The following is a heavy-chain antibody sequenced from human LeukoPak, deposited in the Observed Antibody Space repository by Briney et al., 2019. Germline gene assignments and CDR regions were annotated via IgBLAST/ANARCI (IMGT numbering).Heavy chain of an antibody. V-gene: IGHV3-33*01. Sequence: GGSLRLSCAASGFTFSSYGMHWVRQAPGQGLEWVAVICYDGSNKYYADSVKGRFTISRDNSKNTLYLQMNSLRAEDTAVYYCARDFLPFGGVIGLEAFDIWGEGTMVTVSS. J-gene: IGHJ3*02. CDR2: ICYDGSNK. CDR3: ARDFLPFGGVIGLEAFDI. D-gene: IGHD3-16*02. CDR1: GFTFSSYG.